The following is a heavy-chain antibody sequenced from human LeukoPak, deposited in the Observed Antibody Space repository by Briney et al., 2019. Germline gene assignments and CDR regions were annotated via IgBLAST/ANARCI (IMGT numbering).Heavy chain of an antibody. Sequence: SETLSLTCAVSGGSISSSNWWGWVRQPPGKGLEWIGEIYHSGSTNYNPSLKSRVTISVDKSKNQFSLKLSSVTAADTAVYYCARRVHSSSWSSYFDYWGQETLVTVSS. D-gene: IGHD6-13*01. CDR2: IYHSGST. CDR3: ARRVHSSSWSSYFDY. V-gene: IGHV4-4*02. J-gene: IGHJ4*02. CDR1: GGSISSSNW.